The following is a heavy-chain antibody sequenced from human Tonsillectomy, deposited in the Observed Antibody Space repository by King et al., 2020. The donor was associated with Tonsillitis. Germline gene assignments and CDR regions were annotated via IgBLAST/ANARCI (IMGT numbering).Heavy chain of an antibody. J-gene: IGHJ5*02. Sequence: QLQESGPGLVKPSETLSLTCAVSGYSISSGYYWGWIRQPPGKGLEWIGSIYHSGSTYYNPSLKSRVTISVDTSKNQFSLKLSSVTAADTAVYYCASEMAKMNNWFDPWGQGTLVTVSS. V-gene: IGHV4-38-2*01. CDR3: ASEMAKMNNWFDP. CDR1: GYSISSGYY. D-gene: IGHD5-24*01. CDR2: IYHSGST.